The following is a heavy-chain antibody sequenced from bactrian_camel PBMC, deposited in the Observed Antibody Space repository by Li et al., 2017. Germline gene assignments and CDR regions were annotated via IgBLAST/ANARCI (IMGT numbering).Heavy chain of an antibody. Sequence: HVQLVESGGGAVQAGESLTLSCAGSEYSFSRYWAWFRQAPGKMREAVAAIYTGGGEQYYAGSLKGRVIITISQGIANDTVYLQMNSLKPEDTAMYYCAAGIWVDSCPRRLDTADFGYWGQGTQVTVS. D-gene: IGHD3*01. V-gene: IGHV3S1*01. CDR2: IYTGGGEQ. CDR3: AAGIWVDSCPRRLDTADFGY. J-gene: IGHJ6*01. CDR1: EYSFSRY.